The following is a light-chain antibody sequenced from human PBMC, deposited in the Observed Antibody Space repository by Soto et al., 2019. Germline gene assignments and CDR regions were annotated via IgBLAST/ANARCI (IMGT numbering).Light chain of an antibody. CDR3: SSYTSSSTYV. Sequence: QSALTQPASVSGSPGQSIAISCTGTSSDVGGYNYVSWYQQHPGKAPKLMVYDVSNRPSGVSNRFSGSKSGNTAPLTISGLQAEDGADYYCSSYTSSSTYVFGTGTKLTVL. CDR1: SSDVGGYNY. V-gene: IGLV2-14*01. J-gene: IGLJ1*01. CDR2: DVS.